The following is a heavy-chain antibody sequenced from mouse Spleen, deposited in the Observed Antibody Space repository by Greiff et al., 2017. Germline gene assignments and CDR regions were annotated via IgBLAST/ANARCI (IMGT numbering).Heavy chain of an antibody. CDR1: GFTFSSYT. CDR2: ISGGGGNT. Sequence: EVKLMESGGGLVKPGGSLKLSCAASGFTFSSYTMSWVRQTPEKRLEWVATISGGGGNTYYPDSVKGRFTISRDNAKNTLYLQMSSLRSEDTALYYCASPDYYGSSYQVYWYFDVWGTGTTVTVSS. CDR3: ASPDYYGSSYQVYWYFDV. D-gene: IGHD1-1*01. V-gene: IGHV5-9*01. J-gene: IGHJ1*03.